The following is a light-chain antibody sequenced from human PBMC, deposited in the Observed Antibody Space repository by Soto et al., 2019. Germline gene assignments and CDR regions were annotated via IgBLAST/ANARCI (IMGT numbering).Light chain of an antibody. CDR3: HQYGDSPPAIT. CDR1: QSVNSNY. J-gene: IGKJ3*01. Sequence: EVVLTQSPATLSLSPGQRATPSCRASQSVNSNYLCWYQKKPGLPPRLLIYGASNRATGIPGRFSGSGSGTDFTLTISRLEPEDFALYYCHQYGDSPPAITFGPGTKVDIK. V-gene: IGKV3-20*01. CDR2: GAS.